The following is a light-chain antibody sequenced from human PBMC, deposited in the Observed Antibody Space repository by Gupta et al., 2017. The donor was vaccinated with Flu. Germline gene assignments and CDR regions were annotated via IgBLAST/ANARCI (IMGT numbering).Light chain of an antibody. V-gene: IGLV1-47*01. J-gene: IGLJ3*02. Sequence: QSVLTQPPSASGTPGQRVTISCSGSSSNIGSNYVYWYQQLPGTAPKLLIYRNNQRPSGVPDRFSGSKSGTSASLAIGGLRSEDEADDHCAAGDESLSGSWVFGGGTKLTVL. CDR1: SSNIGSNY. CDR2: RNN. CDR3: AAGDESLSGSWV.